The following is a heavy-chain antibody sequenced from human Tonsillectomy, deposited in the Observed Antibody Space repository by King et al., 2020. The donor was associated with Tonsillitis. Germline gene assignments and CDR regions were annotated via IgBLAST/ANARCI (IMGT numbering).Heavy chain of an antibody. CDR2: IYYSGST. Sequence: QLQESGPGLVKPSETLSLTCTVSGGSISSSSYYWGWIRQPPGKGLEWIGSIYYSGSTYYNPSLKSRVTISVDTSKNQFSLKLSSVTAADTAVYYCARPGYSRYYFDYWGQGTLVTVSS. V-gene: IGHV4-39*01. CDR1: GGSISSSSYY. CDR3: ARPGYSRYYFDY. J-gene: IGHJ4*02. D-gene: IGHD6-13*01.